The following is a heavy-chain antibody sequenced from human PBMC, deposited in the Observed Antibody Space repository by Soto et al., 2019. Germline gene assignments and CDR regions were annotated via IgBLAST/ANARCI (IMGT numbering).Heavy chain of an antibody. CDR3: ATDLGRLEPSPNYYGMDV. J-gene: IGHJ6*02. V-gene: IGHV1-24*01. CDR2: FDPEDGET. Sequence: QVQLVQSGAEVKKPGASVKVSCKVSGYTLTELSMHWVRQAPGKGLEWMGGFDPEDGETIYAQKFQGRVTMTEDTSTETAYMELSSLRSEDTAVYYCATDLGRLEPSPNYYGMDVWGQGTTVTVSS. CDR1: GYTLTELS. D-gene: IGHD1-1*01.